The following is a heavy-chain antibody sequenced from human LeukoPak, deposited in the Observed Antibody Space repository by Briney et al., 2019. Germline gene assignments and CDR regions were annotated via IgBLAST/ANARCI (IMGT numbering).Heavy chain of an antibody. Sequence: ASVKVSCKASGYTFTSYSMNWVRQAPGQGLEWMGWIDANTGNPTYVQGFTGRFVFSLDTSVSTAYLQTSSLKAEDTAVYYCAKDTWDYWGQGTLVTVSS. CDR1: GYTFTSYS. V-gene: IGHV7-4-1*02. CDR2: IDANTGNP. CDR3: AKDTWDY. J-gene: IGHJ4*02.